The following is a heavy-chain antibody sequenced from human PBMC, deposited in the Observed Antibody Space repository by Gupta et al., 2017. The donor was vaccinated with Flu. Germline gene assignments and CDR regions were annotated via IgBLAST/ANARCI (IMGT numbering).Heavy chain of an antibody. CDR3: AREEGGGAAAGY. Sequence: QVQLVQSGAEVKKPGSSVKVSCKASAATFSSYATSWVRQAPGQGLEWMGGIIPIFGTANYAQKFQGRVTITADKSTSTAYMELSSLRSEDTAVYYCAREEGGGAAAGYWGQGTLVTVSS. V-gene: IGHV1-69*06. CDR2: IIPIFGTA. D-gene: IGHD6-13*01. J-gene: IGHJ4*02. CDR1: AATFSSYA.